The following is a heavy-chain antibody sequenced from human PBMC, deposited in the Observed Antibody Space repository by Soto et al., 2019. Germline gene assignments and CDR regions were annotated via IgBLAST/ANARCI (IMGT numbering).Heavy chain of an antibody. CDR2: IYYRGNT. Sequence: PSETLSLTCTVSGGSISSSNYHWGWIRQPPGKGLEWIGYIYYRGNTDYNPSLKSRVTISLDTPKNQFSLKLSSVTAADTAVYYCARHPGYYDILTGYTTYYFDYWGQGILVTVSS. D-gene: IGHD3-9*01. J-gene: IGHJ4*02. CDR1: GGSISSSNYH. CDR3: ARHPGYYDILTGYTTYYFDY. V-gene: IGHV4-61*05.